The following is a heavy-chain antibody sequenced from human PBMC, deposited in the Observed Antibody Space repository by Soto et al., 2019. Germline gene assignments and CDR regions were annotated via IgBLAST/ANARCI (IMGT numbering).Heavy chain of an antibody. V-gene: IGHV5-51*01. CDR3: ARKPHLAVAGDFDY. J-gene: IGHJ4*02. Sequence: GESLKISCRGSGYSFTSYWIGWVRQMPGKGLEWMGIIYPGDPDTRYSPSFQGQVTISADKSISTAYLQWSSLKASDTAMYYCARKPHLAVAGDFDYWGQGTLVTVSS. D-gene: IGHD6-19*01. CDR1: GYSFTSYW. CDR2: IYPGDPDT.